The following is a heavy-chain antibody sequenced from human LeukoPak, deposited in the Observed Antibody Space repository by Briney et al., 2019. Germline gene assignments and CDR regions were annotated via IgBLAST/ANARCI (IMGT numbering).Heavy chain of an antibody. Sequence: GASVKVSCEASGYTFTGCYMHWVRQAPGQGLEWMGWINPNSGGTNYAKKFQGRVTITRATSISTAYMELSRLRSDDTAVYYCASSHYYDSSGYYYADDAFDIWGQGTMVTVSS. CDR3: ASSHYYDSSGYYYADDAFDI. CDR2: INPNSGGT. CDR1: GYTFTGCY. J-gene: IGHJ3*02. V-gene: IGHV1-2*02. D-gene: IGHD3-22*01.